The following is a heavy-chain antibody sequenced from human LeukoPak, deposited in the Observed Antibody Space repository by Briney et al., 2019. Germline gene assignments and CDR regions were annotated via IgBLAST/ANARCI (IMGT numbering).Heavy chain of an antibody. Sequence: SETLSLTCSVSGGSISGYYWTWIRQPAGKGLEWIGRIYTSGSTNYNPSLKSRVTMSVDTSQNQFSLRLSSVTAADTAVYYCARRTSSNYVDSWGQGTLVTVSS. V-gene: IGHV4-4*07. J-gene: IGHJ4*02. CDR1: GGSISGYY. CDR3: ARRTSSNYVDS. D-gene: IGHD4-11*01. CDR2: IYTSGST.